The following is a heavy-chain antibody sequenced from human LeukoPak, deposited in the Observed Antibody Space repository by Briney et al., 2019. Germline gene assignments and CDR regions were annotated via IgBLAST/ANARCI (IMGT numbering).Heavy chain of an antibody. CDR2: IYWNDDK. Sequence: SGPTLVKPTQTLTLTCTFSGFSLSTSGVGVGWIRQPPGKALEWLALIYWNDDKRYSPSLKSRLTITKDTSKNQVVLTMTNMDPVDTATYYCAHSFLHYYGSGSYYNQYYFDYWGQGTLVTVSS. D-gene: IGHD3-10*01. CDR1: GFSLSTSGVG. CDR3: AHSFLHYYGSGSYYNQYYFDY. J-gene: IGHJ4*02. V-gene: IGHV2-5*01.